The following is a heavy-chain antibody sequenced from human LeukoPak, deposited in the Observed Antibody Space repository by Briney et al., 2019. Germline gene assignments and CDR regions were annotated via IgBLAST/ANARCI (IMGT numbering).Heavy chain of an antibody. V-gene: IGHV3-48*01. CDR3: APKMYYYDSSAYYPFDY. D-gene: IGHD3-22*01. Sequence: PGGSLRLSCTASGFTFSSYSMNWVRQTPGKGLEWVSYISRRSSTIHYADSVKARFTICRDNAKNSLYLEMNSLRAEDTAVYYCAPKMYYYDSSAYYPFDYWGQGTLVTVSS. J-gene: IGHJ4*02. CDR2: ISRRSSTI. CDR1: GFTFSSYS.